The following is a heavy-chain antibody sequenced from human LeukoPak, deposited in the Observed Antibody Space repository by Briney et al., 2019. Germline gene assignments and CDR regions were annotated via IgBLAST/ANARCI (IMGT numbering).Heavy chain of an antibody. V-gene: IGHV3-23*01. D-gene: IGHD3-16*01. J-gene: IGHJ4*02. CDR1: GFTFRSHH. CDR3: ATDFGGVYYFDY. Sequence: GGSLRLSCAASGFTFRSHHMNWVRQAPGEGLEWVSSISSNDDNIYYADSVKGRFTISRDNSKNTLYLQMNSLRAEDTAVYYCATDFGGVYYFDYWGQGTLVTVSS. CDR2: ISSNDDNI.